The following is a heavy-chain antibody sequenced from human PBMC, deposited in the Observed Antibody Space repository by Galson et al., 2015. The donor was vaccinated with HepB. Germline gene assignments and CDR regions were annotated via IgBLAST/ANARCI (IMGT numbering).Heavy chain of an antibody. CDR2: INPSGGST. V-gene: IGHV1-46*01. Sequence: SVKVSCKASGYTFTSYYMHWVRQAPGQGLEWMGIINPSGGSTSYAQKFQGRVTMTRDTSTSTVYMELSSLRSEDTAVYYCARDRTSIAARPGYFDYWGQGTLVTVSS. CDR1: GYTFTSYY. CDR3: ARDRTSIAARPGYFDY. D-gene: IGHD6-6*01. J-gene: IGHJ4*02.